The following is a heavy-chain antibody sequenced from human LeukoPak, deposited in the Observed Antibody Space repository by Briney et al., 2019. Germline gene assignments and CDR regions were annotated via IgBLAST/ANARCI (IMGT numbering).Heavy chain of an antibody. D-gene: IGHD2-2*01. V-gene: IGHV3-23*01. CDR1: GFTFSSYA. CDR2: ISGSGGST. J-gene: IGHJ4*02. CDR3: ASLYCTHTTCYYFDY. Sequence: GGSLRLSCAASGFTFSSYAMSWVRQAPGKGLEWVSAISGSGGSTYYADSVKGRFTISRDNARNSLYLQMNSLRAEDTAVYYCASLYCTHTTCYYFDYWGQGTLVSVSS.